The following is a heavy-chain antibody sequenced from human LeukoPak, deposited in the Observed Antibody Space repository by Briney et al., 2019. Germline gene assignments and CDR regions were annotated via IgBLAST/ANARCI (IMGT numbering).Heavy chain of an antibody. CDR2: INPKSGGT. J-gene: IGHJ4*02. D-gene: IGHD5-24*01. V-gene: IGHV1-2*02. CDR3: ARDRNGDGFAYFDY. CDR1: GYTFTDYL. Sequence: ASVKVSCKASGYTFTDYLMHWVRQAPGQGLEWMGWINPKSGGTSSAQKFQGRVTMTRDTSISTAYMELSMLRSDDTAVYYCARDRNGDGFAYFDYWGQGTLGTVSS.